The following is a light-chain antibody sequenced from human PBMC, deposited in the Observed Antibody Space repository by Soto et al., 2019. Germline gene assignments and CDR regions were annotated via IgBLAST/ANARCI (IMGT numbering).Light chain of an antibody. Sequence: QSALTQPASVSGSPGQSITISCTGTSSDVGSYNLVSWYQQHPGKAPKLMIYEVTKRPSGVSNRFSGSKSGNTASLTISGLQAEDEADYHCCSYAGSDTYVFGTGTRSPS. CDR1: SSDVGSYNL. CDR2: EVT. CDR3: CSYAGSDTYV. V-gene: IGLV2-23*02. J-gene: IGLJ1*01.